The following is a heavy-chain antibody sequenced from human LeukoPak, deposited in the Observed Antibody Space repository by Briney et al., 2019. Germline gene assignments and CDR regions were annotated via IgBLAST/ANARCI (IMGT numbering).Heavy chain of an antibody. D-gene: IGHD3-22*01. CDR3: ARGGYYYDSSLDY. CDR2: IKQDGSEK. Sequence: PGGSLRLSCAASGFTFSSYAMSWVRQAPGKGLEWVANIKQDGSEKYYVDSVKGRFTISRDNAKNSLYLQMNSLRAEDTAVYYCARGGYYYDSSLDYWGQGTLVTVSS. V-gene: IGHV3-7*01. J-gene: IGHJ4*02. CDR1: GFTFSSYA.